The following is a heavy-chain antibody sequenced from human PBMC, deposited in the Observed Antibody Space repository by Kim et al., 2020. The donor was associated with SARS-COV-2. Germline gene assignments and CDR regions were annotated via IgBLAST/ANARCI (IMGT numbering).Heavy chain of an antibody. CDR2: ISSSSSYI. Sequence: GGSLRLSCAASGFTFSSYSMNWVRQAPGKGLEWVSSISSSSSYIYYADSVKGRFTISRDNAKNSLYLQMNSLRAEDTAVYYCARVHYDILTGYYSPFDYWGQGTLVTVSS. V-gene: IGHV3-21*01. J-gene: IGHJ4*02. CDR3: ARVHYDILTGYYSPFDY. CDR1: GFTFSSYS. D-gene: IGHD3-9*01.